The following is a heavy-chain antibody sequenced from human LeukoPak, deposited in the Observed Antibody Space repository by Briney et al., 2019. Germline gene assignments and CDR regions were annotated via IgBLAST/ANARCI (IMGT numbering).Heavy chain of an antibody. CDR3: ATGRGIQQWYGAPPLNY. Sequence: ASAKVSCKVSGYTLTELSMHWVRQAPGKGLEWMGGFDPEDGEIIYAQKFQGRVTMTEDTSTDTAYMELSSLRSEDTAVYYCATGRGIQQWYGAPPLNYWGQGTLVTVSS. CDR2: FDPEDGEI. V-gene: IGHV1-24*01. CDR1: GYTLTELS. J-gene: IGHJ4*02. D-gene: IGHD5-18*01.